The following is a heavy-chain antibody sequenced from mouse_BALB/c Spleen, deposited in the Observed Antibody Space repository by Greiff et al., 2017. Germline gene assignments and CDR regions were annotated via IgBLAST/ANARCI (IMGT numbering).Heavy chain of an antibody. CDR1: GFTFTDYY. CDR3: TSETGTTMDY. D-gene: IGHD4-1*01. J-gene: IGHJ4*01. CDR2: IRNKANGYTT. Sequence: EVKLVQSGAGLVQPGRSLRLSCATSGFTFTDYYMSWVRQPPGKALEWLGFIRNKANGYTTEYSASVKGRFTISRDNSQNILYLQVNTRRNDDSATYYCTSETGTTMDYWGQGTSVTVSS. V-gene: IGHV7-3*02.